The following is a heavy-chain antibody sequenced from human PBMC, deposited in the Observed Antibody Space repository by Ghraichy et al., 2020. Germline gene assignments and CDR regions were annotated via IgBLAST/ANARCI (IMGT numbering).Heavy chain of an antibody. V-gene: IGHV4-59*01. Sequence: SETLSLTCTVSGGSINNYYWSWIRQPPGKGLEWIGYIYYSGSTNYNASLKSRVTMSIDTSKNQFSLKLSPVTAADTAVYCCARDLTTVATSFAFDVWGQGTMVTVSS. J-gene: IGHJ3*01. CDR2: IYYSGST. D-gene: IGHD4-17*01. CDR1: GGSINNYY. CDR3: ARDLTTVATSFAFDV.